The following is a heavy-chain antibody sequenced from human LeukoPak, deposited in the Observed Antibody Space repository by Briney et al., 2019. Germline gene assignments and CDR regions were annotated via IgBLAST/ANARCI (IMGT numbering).Heavy chain of an antibody. D-gene: IGHD1-26*01. V-gene: IGHV3-48*02. CDR2: ITGSGRTI. Sequence: GGSLRLSCAASGFTFSDFNMNWVRQAPGRGLEWVSHITGSGRTIYYADSVKGRFTVSRDNAKNSLYLQMNSLRDEDTAVYYCARPSGSLAFDIWGQGTMVAVSS. CDR3: ARPSGSLAFDI. J-gene: IGHJ3*02. CDR1: GFTFSDFN.